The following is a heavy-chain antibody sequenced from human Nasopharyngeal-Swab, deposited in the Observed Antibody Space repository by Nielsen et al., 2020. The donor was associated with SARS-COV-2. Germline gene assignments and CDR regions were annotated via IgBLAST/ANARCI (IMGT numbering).Heavy chain of an antibody. V-gene: IGHV3-53*01. D-gene: IGHD6-19*01. CDR2: IYSGGST. CDR1: GFTVSSNY. J-gene: IGHJ6*02. CDR3: ARDLYRQQWPLYNYYGMDV. Sequence: GGSLRLSCAASGFTVSSNYMSWVRQAPGKGLEWVSVIYSGGSTYYADSAKGRFTISRDNSQNTLYLQMNSLRAEDTAVYYCARDLYRQQWPLYNYYGMDVWGQGTTVTVSS.